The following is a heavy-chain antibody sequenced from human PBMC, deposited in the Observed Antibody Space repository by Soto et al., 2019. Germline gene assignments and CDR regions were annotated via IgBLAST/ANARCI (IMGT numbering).Heavy chain of an antibody. CDR3: ARESNAFDI. Sequence: GGSLRLSCAASGFTFSSYAMHWVRQAPGKGLEWVAVISYDGSNKYYADSVKGRFTISRDNSKNTLYLQMNSLRAEDTAVYYCARESNAFDIWGQGTMVTVSS. J-gene: IGHJ3*02. CDR2: ISYDGSNK. V-gene: IGHV3-30-3*01. D-gene: IGHD4-4*01. CDR1: GFTFSSYA.